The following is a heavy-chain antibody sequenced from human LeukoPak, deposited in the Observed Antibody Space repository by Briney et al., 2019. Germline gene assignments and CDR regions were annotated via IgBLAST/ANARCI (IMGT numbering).Heavy chain of an antibody. D-gene: IGHD1-26*01. CDR2: INPNSGGT. CDR1: GYTFTGYY. CDR3: ARDRGRELGSDY. V-gene: IGHV1-2*02. Sequence: ASVKVSCKASGYTFTGYYMHWVRQAPGQGLEWMGWINPNSGGTNYAQKFQGRVTMTRDTSISTAYMELSSLRSDDTAVYYCARDRGRELGSDYWGQGTLVTVSS. J-gene: IGHJ4*02.